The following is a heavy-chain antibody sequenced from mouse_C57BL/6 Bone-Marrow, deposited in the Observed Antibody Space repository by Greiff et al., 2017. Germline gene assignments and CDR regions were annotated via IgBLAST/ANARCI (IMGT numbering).Heavy chain of an antibody. V-gene: IGHV1-9*01. CDR1: GYTFTGYW. CDR3: GREGGSSPYYFDY. J-gene: IGHJ2*01. Sequence: VQGVESGAALMKPGASVKLSCQATGYTFTGYWIEWVKQRPGHGLEWIWEILPGSGSTNYNEKFKGKATFTADTSSNTAYMRLSSLTTEDSAIYYCGREGGSSPYYFDYWGQGTTLTVSA. CDR2: ILPGSGST. D-gene: IGHD1-1*01.